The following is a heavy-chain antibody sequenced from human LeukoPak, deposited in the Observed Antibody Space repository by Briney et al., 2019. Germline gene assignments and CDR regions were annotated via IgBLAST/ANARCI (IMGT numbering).Heavy chain of an antibody. D-gene: IGHD6-6*01. CDR2: IIPIFGTA. V-gene: IGHV1-69*13. CDR3: ASTGSSSSGDNWFDP. Sequence: SVNLSCTASVGTFTSYAISWVRQTPGQGLEWMGGIIPIFGTANYAQTFQGRATITADESTSTAYMELSSLRSEDTAVYYCASTGSSSSGDNWFDPWGQGTLVTVSS. CDR1: VGTFTSYA. J-gene: IGHJ5*02.